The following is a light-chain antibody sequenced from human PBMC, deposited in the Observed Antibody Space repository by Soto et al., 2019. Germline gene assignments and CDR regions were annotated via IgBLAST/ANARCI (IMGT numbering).Light chain of an antibody. V-gene: IGKV2-28*01. CDR1: QSLLFSNGYNY. J-gene: IGKJ3*01. CDR3: MQGVEPPFT. CDR2: LGS. Sequence: DIVLTQSPLSLPVTPGEPASISCRSSQSLLFSNGYNYLDWYLQKPGQSPQLLISLGSNRAPGVPDRFSGSGSGTDFTLKISRVEAEDVGVYYCMQGVEPPFTFGPGTKVDIK.